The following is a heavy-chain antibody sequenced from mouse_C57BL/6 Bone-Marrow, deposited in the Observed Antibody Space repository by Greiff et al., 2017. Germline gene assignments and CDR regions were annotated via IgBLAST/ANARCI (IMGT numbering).Heavy chain of an antibody. CDR1: GYAFSSYW. J-gene: IGHJ2*01. D-gene: IGHD2-3*01. V-gene: IGHV1-80*01. Sequence: QVQLKESGAELVKPGASVKISCKASGYAFSSYWMNWVKQRPGKGLEWIGQIYPGDGDTNYNGKFKGKATLTADKSSSTAYMQLSSLTSEDSAVYFCARGGWLPGVFDYWGQGTTLTVSS. CDR3: ARGGWLPGVFDY. CDR2: IYPGDGDT.